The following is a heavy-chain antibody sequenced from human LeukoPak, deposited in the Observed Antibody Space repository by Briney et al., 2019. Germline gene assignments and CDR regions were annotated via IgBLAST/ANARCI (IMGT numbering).Heavy chain of an antibody. J-gene: IGHJ6*02. CDR2: IYSGGST. V-gene: IGHV3-53*01. Sequence: GRSLRLSCAASGFTVSSNYMSWVRQAPGKGLEWVSVIYSGGSTYYADSVKGRFTISRDNSKNTLYLQMNSLRAEDTAVYYCARVDGPYYYYGMDVWGQGTTVTVSS. D-gene: IGHD3-9*01. CDR3: ARVDGPYYYYGMDV. CDR1: GFTVSSNY.